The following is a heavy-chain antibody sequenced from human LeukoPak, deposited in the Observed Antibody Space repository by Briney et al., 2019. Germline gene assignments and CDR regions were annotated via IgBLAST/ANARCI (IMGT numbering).Heavy chain of an antibody. CDR2: IYPDDSDT. CDR1: GYTLSDNW. CDR3: AASRGFWGGYSFS. J-gene: IGHJ5*02. V-gene: IGHV5-51*01. D-gene: IGHD3-3*01. Sequence: GESLKISCKGSGYTLSDNWVGWVRQMPGKGLEWVGIIYPDDSDTRYSPSFEGLVTISVNKSINTVHLQWSTLKASDTAIYYCAASRGFWGGYSFSWGQGTLVIVSS.